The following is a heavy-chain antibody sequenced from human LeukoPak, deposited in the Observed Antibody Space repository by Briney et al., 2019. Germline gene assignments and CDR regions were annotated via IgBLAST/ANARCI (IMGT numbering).Heavy chain of an antibody. CDR3: AKGTSSSCYSAPNY. J-gene: IGHJ4*02. Sequence: GGSLRLSCAASGFTFSSYAMSWVRQAPGKGLEWVSAICSNDNNTYYANSVKGRFTISRDNSKNTLSLQLNSLRAEDTAVYYCAKGTSSSCYSAPNYWSQGTLVTVSS. V-gene: IGHV3-23*01. CDR2: ICSNDNNT. D-gene: IGHD2-15*01. CDR1: GFTFSSYA.